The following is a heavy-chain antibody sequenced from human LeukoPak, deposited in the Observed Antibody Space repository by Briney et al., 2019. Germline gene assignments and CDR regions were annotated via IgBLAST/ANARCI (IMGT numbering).Heavy chain of an antibody. CDR2: ISPGGGTT. CDR3: AKSRSGSANWALRIFDN. CDR1: GFSFASEA. J-gene: IGHJ4*02. V-gene: IGHV3-23*01. D-gene: IGHD3-10*01. Sequence: GGSLRLSCVVYGFSFASEAMSWVRQSPGRGLEWVSSISPGGGTTYYADSVKGRFTISRDNSKNTLYVQMNSLRAEDTAIYYCAKSRSGSANWALRIFDNWGQGTLVTVSS.